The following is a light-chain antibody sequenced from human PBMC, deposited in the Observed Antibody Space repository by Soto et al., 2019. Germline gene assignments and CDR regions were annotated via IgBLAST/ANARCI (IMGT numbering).Light chain of an antibody. J-gene: IGKJ1*01. CDR1: QSISNW. CDR3: QQYNTYSWT. CDR2: DAS. Sequence: DIQMTQSPSTLSASVGDRVTITCRASQSISNWLAWYQQKPGKAPKFLIYDASHLESGAPSRFTGSGSGTEFTLTISSLQPDDFATYYCQQYNTYSWTFGQGTKVDIK. V-gene: IGKV1-5*01.